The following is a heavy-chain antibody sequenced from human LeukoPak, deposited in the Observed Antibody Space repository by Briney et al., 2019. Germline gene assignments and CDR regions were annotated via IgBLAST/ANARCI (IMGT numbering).Heavy chain of an antibody. D-gene: IGHD2-15*01. CDR2: ISGSGGST. J-gene: IGHJ4*02. V-gene: IGHV3-23*01. CDR3: AKDPPYCSGGSCYAYYFDY. CDR1: GFTFSSYS. Sequence: GGSLRLSCAASGFTFSSYSMNWVRQAPGKGLEWVSAISGSGGSTYYADSVKGRFTISRDNSKNTLYLQMNSLRAEDTAVYYCAKDPPYCSGGSCYAYYFDYWGQGTLVTVSS.